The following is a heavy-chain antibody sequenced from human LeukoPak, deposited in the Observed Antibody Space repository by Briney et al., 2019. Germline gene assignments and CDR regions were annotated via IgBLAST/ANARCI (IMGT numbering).Heavy chain of an antibody. J-gene: IGHJ3*02. V-gene: IGHV3-30*04. D-gene: IGHD5-18*01. CDR3: ARARSSYGYGDAFDI. CDR2: ISYDGSSK. CDR1: GFTFSTYA. Sequence: GGSLRLSCAATGFTFSTYAMHWVRQAPGKGLEWVAVISYDGSSKYYADSVKGRFTISRDNSKNTLYLQMNSLRAEDTAVYYCARARSSYGYGDAFDIWGQGTMVTVSS.